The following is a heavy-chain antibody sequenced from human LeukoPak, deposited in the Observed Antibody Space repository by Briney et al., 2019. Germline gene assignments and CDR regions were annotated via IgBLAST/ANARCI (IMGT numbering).Heavy chain of an antibody. CDR2: IYYSGST. V-gene: IGHV4-59*01. CDR3: ARVADSSSWSYYFDN. Sequence: SETLSLTCTVSGGSISNKYWSWIRQPPGKGLEWIGYIYYSGSTNYNPSLKSRVRISVDRSKNQFSLNLRSVTAADTAIYYCARVADSSSWSYYFDNWGQGTLITVSS. J-gene: IGHJ4*02. D-gene: IGHD6-13*01. CDR1: GGSISNKY.